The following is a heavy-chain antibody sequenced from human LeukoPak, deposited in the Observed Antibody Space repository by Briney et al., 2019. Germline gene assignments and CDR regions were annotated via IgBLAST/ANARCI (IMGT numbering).Heavy chain of an antibody. D-gene: IGHD3-22*01. J-gene: IGHJ4*02. Sequence: PGGSLRLSCAASGFTFSNYAMSWVRQAPGKGLEWVSAISGSGGSTYYADSVKGRFTISRDNSKNPLYLQMDSLRAEDTAIYYCAKYYYDSNGYRIDYWGKGNLVTVSS. CDR3: AKYYYDSNGYRIDY. V-gene: IGHV3-23*01. CDR2: ISGSGGST. CDR1: GFTFSNYA.